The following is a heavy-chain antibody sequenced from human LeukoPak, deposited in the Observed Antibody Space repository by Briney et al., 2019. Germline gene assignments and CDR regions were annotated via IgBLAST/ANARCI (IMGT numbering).Heavy chain of an antibody. V-gene: IGHV4-59*12. Sequence: SSETLSLTCTVSGGSISSYYWSWIRQPPGKGLEWIGYIYYSGSTNYNPSLKSRVTISVDTSKNQFSLKLSSVTAADTAVYYCARVPAAGTHRDYWGQGTLVTVSS. J-gene: IGHJ4*02. CDR2: IYYSGST. CDR3: ARVPAAGTHRDY. CDR1: GGSISSYY. D-gene: IGHD6-13*01.